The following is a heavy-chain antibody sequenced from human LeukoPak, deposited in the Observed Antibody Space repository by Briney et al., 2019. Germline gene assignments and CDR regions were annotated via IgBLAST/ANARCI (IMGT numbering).Heavy chain of an antibody. V-gene: IGHV3-30*04. CDR3: ARDHYRAVTASDY. CDR1: GFTFSNYI. CDR2: ILENGSYQ. D-gene: IGHD4-11*01. Sequence: GRSLRLSCAASGFTFSNYIMHWVRQAPGKGLDWVAVILENGSYQYYADSVKGRFTISRDNAKNSLYLQMNSLRAEDTALYYCARDHYRAVTASDYWGQGTLVTVSS. J-gene: IGHJ4*02.